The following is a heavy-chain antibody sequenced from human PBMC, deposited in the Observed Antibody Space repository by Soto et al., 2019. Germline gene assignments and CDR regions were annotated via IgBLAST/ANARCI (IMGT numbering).Heavy chain of an antibody. Sequence: SETLSLTCTVSGGSISSYYWSWIRQPPGKGLEWIGYIYYSGSTNYNPSLKSRVTISVDTSKNQFSLKLSSVTAADTAVYYCARGHRARGAAAGIDYWGQGTLVTVSS. CDR2: IYYSGST. D-gene: IGHD6-13*01. V-gene: IGHV4-59*01. CDR3: ARGHRARGAAAGIDY. J-gene: IGHJ4*02. CDR1: GGSISSYY.